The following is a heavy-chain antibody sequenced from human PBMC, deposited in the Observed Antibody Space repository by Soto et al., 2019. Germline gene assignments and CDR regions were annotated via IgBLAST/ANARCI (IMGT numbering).Heavy chain of an antibody. V-gene: IGHV3-23*01. CDR3: AKVDCTNGVCRHHGMDV. J-gene: IGHJ6*02. Sequence: GGSLRLSCAASGFTFSSYAMSWVRQAPGKGLEWVSAISGSGGSTYYAYSVKGRFTISRDNSKNTLYLQMNSLRAEDTAVYYCAKVDCTNGVCRHHGMDVWGQGTTVTVSS. CDR2: ISGSGGST. D-gene: IGHD2-8*01. CDR1: GFTFSSYA.